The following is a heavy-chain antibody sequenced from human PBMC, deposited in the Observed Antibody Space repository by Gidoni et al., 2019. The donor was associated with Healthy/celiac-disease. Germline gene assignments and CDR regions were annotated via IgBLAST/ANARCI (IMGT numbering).Heavy chain of an antibody. CDR2: IISSSSYI. V-gene: IGHV3-21*01. CDR3: ARQPADCSSTSCYAFDY. J-gene: IGHJ4*01. Sequence: EVQLVEYGGGLVQPGGSVRVSCAASGFTCSSYSMNWVRQAPGQGLEWVSSIISSSSYIYYADSVKGRFTISRDSAKNSLYLQLNSLRAEDTAVYYCARQPADCSSTSCYAFDYWGHGTLVTVSS. D-gene: IGHD2-2*01. CDR1: GFTCSSYS.